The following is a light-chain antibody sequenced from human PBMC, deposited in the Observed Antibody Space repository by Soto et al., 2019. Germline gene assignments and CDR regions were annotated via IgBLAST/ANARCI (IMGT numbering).Light chain of an antibody. CDR2: NTS. CDR3: QHYGGSFI. Sequence: EIVMTQSPATLSVSPGEGATLSCRASENVDTNLAWYQHKPGQAPRLLIYNTSSRATGIPDRFSGSGSGTDFTLSISRLEPEDFAVYYCQHYGGSFIFGPGTKVDFK. J-gene: IGKJ3*01. CDR1: ENVDTN. V-gene: IGKV3-20*01.